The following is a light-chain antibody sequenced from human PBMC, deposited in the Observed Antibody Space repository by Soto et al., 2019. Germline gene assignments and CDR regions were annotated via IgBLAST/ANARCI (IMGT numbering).Light chain of an antibody. J-gene: IGKJ1*01. CDR1: QSVLYSSNNKNY. Sequence: DIVMTQSPDSLAVSLGERATINCKSSQSVLYSSNNKNYLAWYQQKPGQPPKALIYWASTRESGVPDRFSGSGSGTAFTLTISSLQAEDVAVYYCQQYYTTPWTFGQGTKVEIK. CDR2: WAS. CDR3: QQYYTTPWT. V-gene: IGKV4-1*01.